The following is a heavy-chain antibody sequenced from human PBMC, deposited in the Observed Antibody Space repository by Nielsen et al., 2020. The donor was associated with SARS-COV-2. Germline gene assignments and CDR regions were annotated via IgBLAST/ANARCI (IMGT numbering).Heavy chain of an antibody. J-gene: IGHJ4*02. V-gene: IGHV1-46*01. Sequence: ASVKVSCKASGYTFTSYYMHWVRHAPGQGLEWMGIINPSGGSTSYAQKFQGRVTMTRDTSTSTVYMELSSLRSEDTAVYYCAREGLYYYDSTSFDYWGQGTLVTVSS. CDR2: INPSGGST. CDR1: GYTFTSYY. D-gene: IGHD3-22*01. CDR3: AREGLYYYDSTSFDY.